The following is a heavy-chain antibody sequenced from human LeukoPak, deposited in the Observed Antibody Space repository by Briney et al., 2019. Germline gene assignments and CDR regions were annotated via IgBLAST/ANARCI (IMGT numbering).Heavy chain of an antibody. D-gene: IGHD3-3*01. CDR3: ARDHLRFLEWLSPNAFDI. Sequence: GGSLRLSCAASGFTFSSYAMHWVRQAPGKGLEWVAVISYDGSNKYYADSVKGRFTISRDNSKNTLYLQMNSLRAEDTAVYYCARDHLRFLEWLSPNAFDIWGQGTMVTVSS. J-gene: IGHJ3*02. CDR1: GFTFSSYA. V-gene: IGHV3-30-3*01. CDR2: ISYDGSNK.